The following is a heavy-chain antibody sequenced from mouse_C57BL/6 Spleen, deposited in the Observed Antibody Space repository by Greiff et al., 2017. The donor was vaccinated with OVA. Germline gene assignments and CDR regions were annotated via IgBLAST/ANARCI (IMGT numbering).Heavy chain of an antibody. CDR3: TRGGYGNYVAY. D-gene: IGHD2-1*01. CDR1: GFNIKDDY. Sequence: SGAELVRPGASVKLSCTASGFNIKDDYMHWVKQRPEQGLEWIGWIDPENGDTEYASKFQGKATITADTSSNTAYLQLSSLTSEDTAVYYCTRGGYGNYVAYWGQGTLVTVSA. J-gene: IGHJ3*01. V-gene: IGHV14-4*01. CDR2: IDPENGDT.